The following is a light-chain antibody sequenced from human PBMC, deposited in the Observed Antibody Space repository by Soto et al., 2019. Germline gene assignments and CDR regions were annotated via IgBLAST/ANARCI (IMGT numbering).Light chain of an antibody. CDR3: QQVNSFPRT. V-gene: IGKV1-39*01. J-gene: IGKJ5*01. CDR1: QSISSY. CDR2: AAS. Sequence: DIQMTQSPSSLSASVGDRVTITCRASQSISSYLNWYQQKPGKAPKLLIYAASSLQSGVPSRFSGSGSGTDFTLTISSLQPEDSATYYCQQVNSFPRTFGQGTRLEIK.